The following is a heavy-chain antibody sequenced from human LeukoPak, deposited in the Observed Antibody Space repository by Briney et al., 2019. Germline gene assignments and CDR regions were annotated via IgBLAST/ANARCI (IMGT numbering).Heavy chain of an antibody. V-gene: IGHV1-8*01. CDR1: GYTFTSYD. D-gene: IGHD2-2*01. CDR3: ARLYQTSARYYYGMDV. CDR2: MNPNSGNT. J-gene: IGHJ6*02. Sequence: ASVKVSCKASGYTFTSYDINWVRQATRQGLEWMGWMNPNSGNTGYARKFQGRVTMTRNTSISTAYMELSSLRSEDTAVYYCARLYQTSARYYYGMDVWGQGTTVTVSS.